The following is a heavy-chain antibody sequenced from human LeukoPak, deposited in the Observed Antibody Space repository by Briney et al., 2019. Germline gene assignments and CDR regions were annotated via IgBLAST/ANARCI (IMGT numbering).Heavy chain of an antibody. CDR3: ARQDTITTPGVDY. CDR1: GGSISSSSYY. Sequence: SETLSLTCTVSGGSISSSSYYWGWIRQPPGKGLEWIGSIYYSGSTYYNPSLKSRVTISVDTSKNQFSLKLSSVTAADTAVYYCARQDTITTPGVDYWGQGTPVTVSS. D-gene: IGHD3-3*01. V-gene: IGHV4-39*01. J-gene: IGHJ4*02. CDR2: IYYSGST.